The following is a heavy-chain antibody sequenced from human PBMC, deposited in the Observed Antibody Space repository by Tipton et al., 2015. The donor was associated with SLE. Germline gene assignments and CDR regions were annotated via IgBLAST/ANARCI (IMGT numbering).Heavy chain of an antibody. CDR3: ATPGYFGSGSSVAY. D-gene: IGHD3-10*01. CDR2: IYTSGST. Sequence: TLSLTCTVSGGSISNYYWSWIRQPAGKGLEWIGRIYTSGSTNYNPSLKSRVTMSVDTSKNQFSLKLNSVTAADTAVYYCATPGYFGSGSSVAYWGQGTLVAVSS. V-gene: IGHV4-4*07. J-gene: IGHJ4*02. CDR1: GGSISNYY.